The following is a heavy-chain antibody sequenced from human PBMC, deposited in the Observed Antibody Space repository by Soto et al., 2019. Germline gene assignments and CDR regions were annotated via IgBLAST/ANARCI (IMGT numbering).Heavy chain of an antibody. J-gene: IGHJ4*02. CDR1: GGSISSGGDY. D-gene: IGHD6-13*01. CDR3: ARAVAAAGLVFDY. Sequence: SEPLSLPCTVSGGSISSGGDYCSWIRQHPGKGLEWIGYIYYTARTYYNPSLNTRVTIDVSTPINHFSLSLSSVTAADTAVYYCARAVAAAGLVFDYWGQGTLVTVSS. CDR2: IYYTART. V-gene: IGHV4-31*03.